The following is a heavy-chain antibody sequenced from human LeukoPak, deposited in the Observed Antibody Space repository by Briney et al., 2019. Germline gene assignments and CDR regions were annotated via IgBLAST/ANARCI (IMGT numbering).Heavy chain of an antibody. CDR1: GFTFSSYW. CDR2: INEDGRTT. V-gene: IGHV3-74*01. D-gene: IGHD1-26*01. Sequence: GGSLRHSCAASGFTFSSYWMHWVRQAPGKGLVWVSRINEDGRTTSYADSVKGRFTISRDNAKNTLYLQMNSLRDEDTAVYYCARAAGWELLGYWGQGTLVTVSS. J-gene: IGHJ4*02. CDR3: ARAAGWELLGY.